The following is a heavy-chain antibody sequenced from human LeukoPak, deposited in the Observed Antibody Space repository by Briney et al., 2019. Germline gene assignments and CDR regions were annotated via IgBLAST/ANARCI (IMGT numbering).Heavy chain of an antibody. J-gene: IGHJ5*02. CDR2: INAGNGNT. D-gene: IGHD2-2*01. CDR1: GGTFARYA. CDR3: AREPFEGVVPAAHWFDP. V-gene: IGHV1-3*01. Sequence: GSVKVSCKASGGTFARYALHWVRQAPGQRLEWMGWINAGNGNTKYSQKFQGRVTITRDTSASTAYMELSSLRSEDTAVYYCAREPFEGVVPAAHWFDPWGQGTLVTVSS.